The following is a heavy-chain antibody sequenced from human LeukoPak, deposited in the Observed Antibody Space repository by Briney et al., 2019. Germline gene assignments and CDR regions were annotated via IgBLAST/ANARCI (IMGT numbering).Heavy chain of an antibody. CDR3: ASYYSDPFSSSWLYFDY. CDR2: IIPIFGTA. D-gene: IGHD6-13*01. CDR1: GGTFSSYA. Sequence: SVKVSCKASGGTFSSYAISWVRQAPGQGLEWMGGIIPIFGTANHAQKFQGRVTITADESTSTAYMELSSLRSEDTAVYYCASYYSDPFSSSWLYFDYWGQGTLVTVSS. J-gene: IGHJ4*02. V-gene: IGHV1-69*13.